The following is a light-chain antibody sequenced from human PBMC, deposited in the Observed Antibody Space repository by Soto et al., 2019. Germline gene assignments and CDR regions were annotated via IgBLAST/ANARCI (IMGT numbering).Light chain of an antibody. V-gene: IGKV1-39*01. Sequence: DIQMTQSPSSLSASVGDRVTITCRASQSISSYLNWYQQRPGKAPKLLIYAASSLQSGVPSRFSGSGSGTDFTLTISSLQPEDFATYYCQQSYSTPWTLGQGPKVDIK. J-gene: IGKJ1*01. CDR2: AAS. CDR1: QSISSY. CDR3: QQSYSTPWT.